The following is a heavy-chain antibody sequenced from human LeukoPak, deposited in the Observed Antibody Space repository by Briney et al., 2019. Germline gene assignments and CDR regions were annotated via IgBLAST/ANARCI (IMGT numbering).Heavy chain of an antibody. Sequence: SETLSLTCAVYGGSFSGYYWSWIRQPPGKGLEWIGEINHSGSTNYNPSLKSRVTISVDTSKNQFSLKLSSVTAADTAVYYCARRLAAAGNGGYYYYYMDVWGKGTTVTISS. V-gene: IGHV4-34*01. CDR1: GGSFSGYY. CDR3: ARRLAAAGNGGYYYYYMDV. CDR2: INHSGST. J-gene: IGHJ6*03. D-gene: IGHD6-13*01.